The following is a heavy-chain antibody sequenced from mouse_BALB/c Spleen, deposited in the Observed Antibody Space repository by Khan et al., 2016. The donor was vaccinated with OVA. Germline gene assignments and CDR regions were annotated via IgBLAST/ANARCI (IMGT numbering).Heavy chain of an antibody. CDR2: TNPTNGRT. V-gene: IGHV1S81*02. Sequence: QVQLQQPGAELVKAGASVKMSCKASGYTFTSYWMHWVKQRLGQGLEWFAETNPTNGRTYYNEKFKSKATLTVDKSSSTAYMLLSGPTFEDPAVYYCARIKKIVATYFDYWGQGTTLTGSS. D-gene: IGHD1-1*01. CDR1: GYTFTSYW. CDR3: ARIKKIVATYFDY. J-gene: IGHJ2*01.